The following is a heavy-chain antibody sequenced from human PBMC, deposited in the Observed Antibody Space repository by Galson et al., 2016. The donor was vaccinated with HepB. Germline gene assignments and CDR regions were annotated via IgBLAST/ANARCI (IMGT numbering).Heavy chain of an antibody. CDR1: GFTFSNFG. CDR2: IRYDGSDV. D-gene: IGHD5-12*01. V-gene: IGHV3-30*02. J-gene: IGHJ4*02. Sequence: SLRLSCAASGFTFSNFGMHWVRQAPGKGLDWVAFIRYDGSDVYYADSVKGRFTISRDNSKNTLDLQMNSLGAEDTAVYYLAREVEYSSSQFDYWGQGNLVTVSS. CDR3: AREVEYSSSQFDY.